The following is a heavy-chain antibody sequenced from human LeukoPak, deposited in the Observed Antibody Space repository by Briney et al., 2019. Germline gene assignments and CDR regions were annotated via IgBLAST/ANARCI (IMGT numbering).Heavy chain of an antibody. CDR3: ASPRGFSYGYFDN. CDR2: IYYSKNT. D-gene: IGHD5-18*01. J-gene: IGHJ4*02. Sequence: SETLSLTCTVSGGSISSSNAYWGWIRQPPGKGLEWIGSIYYSKNTYYNPSLKSRATISADTSKNQFSLTLGSVSATDTAVYYCASPRGFSYGYFDNWGQGTLVTVSS. CDR1: GGSISSSNAY. V-gene: IGHV4-39*01.